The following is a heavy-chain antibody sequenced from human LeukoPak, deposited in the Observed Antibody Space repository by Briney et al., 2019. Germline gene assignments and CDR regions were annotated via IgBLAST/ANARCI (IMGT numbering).Heavy chain of an antibody. CDR1: GFTFSNYG. CDR2: ISGNGGAT. J-gene: IGHJ4*02. D-gene: IGHD5-24*01. V-gene: IGHV3-23*01. CDR3: ARAVAGYSFDY. Sequence: GGSLRFSCAASGFTFSNYGLTWVRQAPGRGLEWVSAISGNGGATYYANSVKGRFTISRDNAKNTLYLEMNSLRAEDTAVYYCARAVAGYSFDYWGQGTLVTVSS.